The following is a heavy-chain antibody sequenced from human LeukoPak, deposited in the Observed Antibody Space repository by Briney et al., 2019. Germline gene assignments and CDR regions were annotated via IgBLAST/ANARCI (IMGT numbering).Heavy chain of an antibody. Sequence: PSETLSLTCTVSGGSISSYYWSWIRQPPGKGLEWIGYIYYSGSTNYNPSLKSRVTISVDTSKNQFSLKLSSVTAADTAVYYCARRVGYSYGIDYWGQGTLVTVSS. CDR2: IYYSGST. J-gene: IGHJ4*02. CDR3: ARRVGYSYGIDY. V-gene: IGHV4-59*08. D-gene: IGHD5-18*01. CDR1: GGSISSYY.